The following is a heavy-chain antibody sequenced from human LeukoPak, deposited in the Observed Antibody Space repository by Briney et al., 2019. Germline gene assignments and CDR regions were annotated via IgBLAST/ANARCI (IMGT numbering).Heavy chain of an antibody. CDR3: AREELSGWYYFDY. J-gene: IGHJ4*02. Sequence: ASVKVSCKASGYTFTSYAMHWVRQALGQRLEWKEWINAGNGNTKYSQKFQGRVTITRDTSASTAYMELSSLRSEDTAVYYCAREELSGWYYFDYWGQGTLVTVSS. V-gene: IGHV1-3*01. D-gene: IGHD6-19*01. CDR2: INAGNGNT. CDR1: GYTFTSYA.